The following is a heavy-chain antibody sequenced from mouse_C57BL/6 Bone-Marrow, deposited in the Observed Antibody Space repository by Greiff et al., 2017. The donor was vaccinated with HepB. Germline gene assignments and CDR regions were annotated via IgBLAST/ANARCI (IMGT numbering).Heavy chain of an antibody. D-gene: IGHD2-1*01. V-gene: IGHV1-69*01. CDR2: IDPSDSYT. Sequence: QVQLKQPGAELVKPGASVKLSCKASGYTFTSYWMHWVKQRPGQGLEWIGEIDPSDSYTNYNQKFKGKSTLTVDKSSSTAYMQLSSLTSEDSAVYYCARRDGNYGAWFAYWGQGTLVTVSA. CDR1: GYTFTSYW. CDR3: ARRDGNYGAWFAY. J-gene: IGHJ3*01.